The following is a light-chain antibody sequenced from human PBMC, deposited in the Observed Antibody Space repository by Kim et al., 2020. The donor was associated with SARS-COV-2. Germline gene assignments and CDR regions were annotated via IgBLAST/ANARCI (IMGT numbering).Light chain of an antibody. Sequence: VAFGQTVRITCQGDSLRSYYASWYQQKPGQAPVLVIYGKSNRPSGIPDRFSGSSSGNTASLTITGAQAEDEADYYCNSRDSSGPVVFGGGTQLTVL. CDR1: SLRSYY. CDR2: GKS. CDR3: NSRDSSGPVV. V-gene: IGLV3-19*01. J-gene: IGLJ2*01.